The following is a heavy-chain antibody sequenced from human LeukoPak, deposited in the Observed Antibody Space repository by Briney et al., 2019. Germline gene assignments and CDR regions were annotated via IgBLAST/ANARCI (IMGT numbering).Heavy chain of an antibody. Sequence: PGGSLRLSCAASGFTFSNYWIHWVRQAPDKGLVWVSRINPAGNYANYADSVKGRFTISRDNAKNTVYLQMNSLRAEDTALFYCVRDWDHYDFDSWGQGTLVTVSS. D-gene: IGHD3-3*01. CDR3: VRDWDHYDFDS. CDR1: GFTFSNYW. J-gene: IGHJ5*01. V-gene: IGHV3-74*01. CDR2: INPAGNYA.